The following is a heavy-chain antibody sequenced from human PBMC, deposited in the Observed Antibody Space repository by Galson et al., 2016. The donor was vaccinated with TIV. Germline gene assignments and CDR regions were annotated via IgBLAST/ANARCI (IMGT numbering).Heavy chain of an antibody. CDR3: AREGRGAAYPNNFDH. CDR1: GFAVSYKH. V-gene: IGHV3-53*01. D-gene: IGHD1-26*01. CDR2: IYSSDTT. Sequence: SLRLSCAASGFAVSYKHMIWVRQTPGKGLEWVSPIYSSDTTSYADSVRGRFTISRDNSRNTLFLEMNSLRVEDTAIYYCAREGRGAAYPNNFDHWGQGTLVTVSS. J-gene: IGHJ4*02.